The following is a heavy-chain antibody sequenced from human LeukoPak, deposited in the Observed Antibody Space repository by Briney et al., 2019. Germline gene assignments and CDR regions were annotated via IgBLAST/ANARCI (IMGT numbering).Heavy chain of an antibody. J-gene: IGHJ4*02. Sequence: GGSLRLSCAASGFTFSTYRMSWVRQAPGKGLEWVANTKEDGGEKYYVDSVKGRFTISRDNAENSLYLQMNSLRAEDTAVYYCARRSVAGSLDYWGQGPLVTVSS. D-gene: IGHD6-19*01. V-gene: IGHV3-7*01. CDR2: TKEDGGEK. CDR1: GFTFSTYR. CDR3: ARRSVAGSLDY.